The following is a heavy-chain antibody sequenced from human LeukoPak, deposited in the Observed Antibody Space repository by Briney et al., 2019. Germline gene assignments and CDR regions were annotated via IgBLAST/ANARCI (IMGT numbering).Heavy chain of an antibody. CDR2: ISSSSSTI. V-gene: IGHV3-48*04. CDR1: GFTFSSYW. J-gene: IGHJ4*02. CDR3: AKDPLGTVVTRVY. Sequence: PGGSLRLSCAASGFTFSSYWMSWVRQAPGKGLEWVSYISSSSSTIYYADSVKGRFTISRDNAKNSLYLQMNSLRVEDTAVYYCAKDPLGTVVTRVYWGQGTLVTVSS. D-gene: IGHD4-23*01.